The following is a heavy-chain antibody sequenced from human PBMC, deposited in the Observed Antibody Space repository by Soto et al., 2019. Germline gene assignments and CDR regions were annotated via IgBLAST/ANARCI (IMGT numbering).Heavy chain of an antibody. D-gene: IGHD6-19*01. CDR1: GFSFSSYA. V-gene: IGHV3-23*01. J-gene: IGHJ5*02. CDR2: ISDSGGTT. CDR3: VKAQETGIAVASGP. Sequence: PGGSLRLSCAASGFSFSSYAMSWVRQAPGKGLEWVSVISDSGGTTYSAGSVKGRFTISRDNSKNTVYLQMSSLRVDDTGVYYCVKAQETGIAVASGPWGQGTLVTVSS.